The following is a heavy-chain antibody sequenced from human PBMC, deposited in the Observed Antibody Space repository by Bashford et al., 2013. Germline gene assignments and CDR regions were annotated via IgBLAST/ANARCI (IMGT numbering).Heavy chain of an antibody. D-gene: IGHD5-18*01. J-gene: IGHJ6*02. CDR3: ARGGTAMAMGGYYYGMDV. CDR2: IYHSGTT. Sequence: SETLSLTCAVSDYSISSNNWGWIRQPPGKGLEWIGNIYHSGTTYYNPSLKSRVTISVDTSKNQFSLRLSSVTAADTAVYYCARGGTAMAMGGYYYGMDVWGQGTTVTVSS. V-gene: IGHV4-38-2*01. CDR1: DYSISSNN.